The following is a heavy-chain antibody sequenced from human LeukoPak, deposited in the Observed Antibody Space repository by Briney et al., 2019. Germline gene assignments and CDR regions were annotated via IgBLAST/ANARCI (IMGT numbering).Heavy chain of an antibody. Sequence: ASVKVSCKASGYTFTSYGISWVRQAPGQGLEWMGWISAYNGNTNYAQKLQGRVTMTTDTSTCTAYMELRSIRSDDTAVCYCARDLGYSSSLSGDYWGQGTLVTVSS. V-gene: IGHV1-18*01. CDR2: ISAYNGNT. J-gene: IGHJ4*02. CDR3: ARDLGYSSSLSGDY. D-gene: IGHD6-6*01. CDR1: GYTFTSYG.